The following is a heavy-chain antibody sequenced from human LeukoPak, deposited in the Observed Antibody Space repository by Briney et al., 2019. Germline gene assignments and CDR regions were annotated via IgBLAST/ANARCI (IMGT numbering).Heavy chain of an antibody. CDR1: GGTFSSYA. J-gene: IGHJ4*02. V-gene: IGHV1-69*06. CDR3: AGPIRYYFDY. CDR2: IIPIFGTA. Sequence: ASVKVSCKASGGTFSSYAISWVRQAPGQGLEWMGGIIPIFGTANYAQKFQGRVTITADKSTSTAYMELSSLRSEDTAVYYCAGPIRYYFDYWGQGTLVTVSS.